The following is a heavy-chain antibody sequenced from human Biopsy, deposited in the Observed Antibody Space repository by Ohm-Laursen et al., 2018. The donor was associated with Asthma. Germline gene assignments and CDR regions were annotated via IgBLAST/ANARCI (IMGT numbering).Heavy chain of an antibody. D-gene: IGHD1-1*01. CDR3: ATENNWNDWRN. CDR2: ISFDGTNR. CDR1: GFSFSNYG. Sequence: SLRLSCAASGFSFSNYGMHWVRQAPGKGLDWVAVISFDGTNRNYTDSVKGRFTISRDNSRNTLHLEMNSLRAEDTAVYYCATENNWNDWRNWGQGTLVTVSS. J-gene: IGHJ4*02. V-gene: IGHV3-30*03.